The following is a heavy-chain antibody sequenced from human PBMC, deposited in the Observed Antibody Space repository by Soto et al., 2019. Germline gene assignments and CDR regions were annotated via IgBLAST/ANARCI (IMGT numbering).Heavy chain of an antibody. CDR2: ISAYNGNT. J-gene: IGHJ6*03. CDR3: AKGSDYVLKGTPFRKVHYYYNYMDV. V-gene: IGHV1-18*01. D-gene: IGHD3-16*01. CDR1: GYTFTSYG. Sequence: ASVKVSCKASGYTFTSYGISWVRQAPGQGLEWMGWISAYNGNTNYAQKLQGRVTMTTDTSTSTAYMELSRLRSDDTAVYYCAKGSDYVLKGTPFRKVHYYYNYMDVWGKGTTVTVSS.